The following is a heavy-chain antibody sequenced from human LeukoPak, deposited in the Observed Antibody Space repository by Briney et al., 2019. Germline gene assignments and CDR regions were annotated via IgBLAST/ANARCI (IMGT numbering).Heavy chain of an antibody. D-gene: IGHD3-22*01. J-gene: IGHJ4*02. CDR1: GGTFSSYA. CDR2: IIPIFGTT. V-gene: IGHV1-69*06. Sequence: GASVKVSCKASGGTFSSYAIDWVRQAPGQGLEWMGGIIPIFGTTNYAQKFQGRVTMTEDTSTDTAYMELSSLRSEDTAVYYCATYDSSGYYSWGQGTLVTVSS. CDR3: ATYDSSGYYS.